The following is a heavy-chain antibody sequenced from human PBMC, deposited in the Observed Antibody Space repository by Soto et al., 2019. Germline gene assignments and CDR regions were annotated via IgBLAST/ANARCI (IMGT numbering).Heavy chain of an antibody. Sequence: QVQLVQSGAEVKKPGASVKASCKASGYTFTSYYMHWVRQAPGQGLEWMGIINPSGGSTSYAQKFQGRVTMTRDTSTSTVYMELSSLRSEDTAVYYCATSVGWAYGMDVWGQGTTVTVSS. CDR3: ATSVGWAYGMDV. D-gene: IGHD1-26*01. CDR2: INPSGGST. V-gene: IGHV1-46*01. CDR1: GYTFTSYY. J-gene: IGHJ6*02.